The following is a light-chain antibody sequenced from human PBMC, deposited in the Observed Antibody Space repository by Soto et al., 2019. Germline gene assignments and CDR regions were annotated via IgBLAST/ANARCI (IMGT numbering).Light chain of an antibody. CDR1: QGVSGN. CDR2: DAS. J-gene: IGKJ1*01. CDR3: QQYKNWPLST. Sequence: EILMTQSPATLSVSPGERVTLSCRASQGVSGNLAWYQKKPGQAPRLIVYDASTRASGLPARFSGSGSGTEFTLTISSRQSEDFAVYYCQQYKNWPLSTFGQGTKVEIK. V-gene: IGKV3-15*01.